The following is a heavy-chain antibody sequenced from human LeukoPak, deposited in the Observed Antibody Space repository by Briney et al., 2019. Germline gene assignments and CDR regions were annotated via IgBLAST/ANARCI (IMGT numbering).Heavy chain of an antibody. CDR2: IWYDGSNK. Sequence: GGSLRLSCAASGFTFSSYGMHRVRQAPGKGLEWVAVIWYDGSNKYYADSVKGRFTISRDNSKNTLYLQMNSLRAEDTAVYYCAKGSGSYIDYWGQGTLVTVSS. V-gene: IGHV3-33*06. CDR1: GFTFSSYG. J-gene: IGHJ4*02. D-gene: IGHD1-26*01. CDR3: AKGSGSYIDY.